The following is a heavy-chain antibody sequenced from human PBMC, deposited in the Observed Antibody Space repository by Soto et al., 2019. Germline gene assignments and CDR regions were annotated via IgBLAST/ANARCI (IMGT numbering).Heavy chain of an antibody. Sequence: SETLSLTCTVSGGSISSGGYYWSWIRQHPGKGLEWIGYIYYSGSTYYNPSLKSRVTISVDTSKNQFSLKLSSVTAADTAVYYCARWRDHWNYVDYWGQGTLVTVSS. CDR1: GGSISSGGYY. V-gene: IGHV4-31*03. CDR3: ARWRDHWNYVDY. J-gene: IGHJ4*02. D-gene: IGHD1-1*01. CDR2: IYYSGST.